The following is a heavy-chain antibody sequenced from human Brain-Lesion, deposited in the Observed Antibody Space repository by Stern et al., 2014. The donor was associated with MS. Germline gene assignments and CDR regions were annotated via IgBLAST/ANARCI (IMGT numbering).Heavy chain of an antibody. CDR3: ARDITGSSAYFAY. D-gene: IGHD1-14*01. J-gene: IGHJ4*02. CDR1: GFTFDDYA. V-gene: IGHV3-9*01. CDR2: ISWNSGTI. Sequence: EAQLEESGGDLVQPGRSLRLSCAAFGFTFDDYAMHWVLQAPGKGLEWVAGISWNSGTIGYADSVKGRFTTSRDNAYSSLYLQMNSLIPEDTALYYCARDITGSSAYFAYWGQGTLVTVSS.